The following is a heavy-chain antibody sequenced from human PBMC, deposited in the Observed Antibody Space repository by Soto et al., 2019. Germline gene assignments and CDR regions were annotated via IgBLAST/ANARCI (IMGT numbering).Heavy chain of an antibody. J-gene: IGHJ6*03. D-gene: IGHD6-13*01. CDR1: GGSISSYY. V-gene: IGHV4-59*08. Sequence: SETLSLTCTVSGGSISSYYWSWIRQPPGKGLEWIGYIYYSGSTNYNPSLKSRVTISVDTSKNQFSLKLSSVTAADTAVYYCARLYSSSWYGYYYYYMDVWGKGTTVNVSS. CDR2: IYYSGST. CDR3: ARLYSSSWYGYYYYYMDV.